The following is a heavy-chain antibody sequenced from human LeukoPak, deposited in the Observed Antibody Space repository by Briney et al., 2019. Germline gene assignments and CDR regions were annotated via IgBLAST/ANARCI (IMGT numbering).Heavy chain of an antibody. Sequence: GGSLTLLCAASGLPFCLYSINCVPRAPGKGVVGVSFISSSGSTIYYVHSVKGRFPLPRDNAKNALCLQMNSLRDDDTAVYYCARNREATTSTWGQGTLVTVSS. D-gene: IGHD5-24*01. CDR3: ARNREATTST. V-gene: IGHV3-48*02. CDR1: GLPFCLYS. CDR2: ISSSGSTI. J-gene: IGHJ4*02.